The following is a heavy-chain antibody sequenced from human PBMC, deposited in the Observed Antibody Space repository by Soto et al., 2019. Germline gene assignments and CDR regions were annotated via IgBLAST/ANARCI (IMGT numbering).Heavy chain of an antibody. CDR3: ATSSDWSPLLDY. CDR1: ESRLAAYY. CDR2: INPNGGGT. D-gene: IGHD6-19*01. Sequence: GTSVEVTWKACESRLAAYYRRWVRQAPGQRLEWLGWINPNGGGTISAQRFQGRLTMTRDTSITTAYMELSRLTSDDTAFYYCATSSDWSPLLDYWGQGTLVTVSS. J-gene: IGHJ4*02. V-gene: IGHV1-2*02.